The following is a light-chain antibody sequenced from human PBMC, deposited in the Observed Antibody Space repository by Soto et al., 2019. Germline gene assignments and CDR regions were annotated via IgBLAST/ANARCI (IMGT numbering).Light chain of an antibody. CDR1: GSGVGGYDY. CDR2: EVT. Sequence: QSVLTQPASLSRSPVQAMSIPSTGTGSGVGGYDYASWYQQHPGTAPRLIIFEVTNRPSGVSNRFSGSKSGNTASLTISGLQAEDEADYYCTSYTSSSTQVFGTGTKVTVL. CDR3: TSYTSSSTQV. V-gene: IGLV2-14*01. J-gene: IGLJ1*01.